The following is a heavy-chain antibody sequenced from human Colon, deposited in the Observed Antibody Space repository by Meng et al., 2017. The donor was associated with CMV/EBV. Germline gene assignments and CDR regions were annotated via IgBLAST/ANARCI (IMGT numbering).Heavy chain of an antibody. CDR2: LSWNSGSV. D-gene: IGHD3-3*01. V-gene: IGHV3-9*01. Sequence: GGSLRLSCAASGFIFDDYGMHWVRHAPGKGLEWVSGLSWNSGSVGHADSVRGRFTISRDNDQNSLYLQMNSLRAEDTALYYCVKGPRDDWTSTGFDMWGPGTQVTVSS. CDR1: GFIFDDYG. J-gene: IGHJ3*02. CDR3: VKGPRDDWTSTGFDM.